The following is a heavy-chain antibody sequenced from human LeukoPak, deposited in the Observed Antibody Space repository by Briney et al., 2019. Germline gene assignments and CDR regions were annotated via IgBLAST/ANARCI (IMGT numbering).Heavy chain of an antibody. CDR2: ISGSGGST. V-gene: IGHV3-23*01. J-gene: IGHJ4*02. CDR3: AKGGGLWFGELFDY. CDR1: GFTFSSYA. D-gene: IGHD3-10*01. Sequence: GGSLRLSCAASGFTFSSYAMSWVRQAPGKGLEWVSAISGSGGSTYYVDSVKGRFTISRDNSKNTLYLQMNSLRAEDTAVYYCAKGGGLWFGELFDYWGQGTLVTVSS.